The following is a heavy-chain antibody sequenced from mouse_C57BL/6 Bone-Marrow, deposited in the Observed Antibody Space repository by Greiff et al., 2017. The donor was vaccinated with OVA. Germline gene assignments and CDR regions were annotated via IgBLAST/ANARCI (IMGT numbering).Heavy chain of an antibody. CDR3: ARRLFNYFDY. J-gene: IGHJ2*01. Sequence: EVKLQESGGGLVKPGGSLKLSCAASGFTFSDYGMHWVRQAPEKGLEWVAYISSGSSTIYYADTVKGRFTISRDNAKNTLFLQMTSLRSEDTAMYYCARRLFNYFDYWGQGTTLTVSS. CDR2: ISSGSSTI. V-gene: IGHV5-17*01. CDR1: GFTFSDYG.